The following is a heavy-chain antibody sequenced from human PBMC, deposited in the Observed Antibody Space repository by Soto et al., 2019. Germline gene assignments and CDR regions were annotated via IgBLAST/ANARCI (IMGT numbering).Heavy chain of an antibody. CDR1: GGSISSSSYY. J-gene: IGHJ5*02. CDR3: ARHLGINYDILTGYSPYNWFDP. D-gene: IGHD3-9*01. Sequence: QLQLQESGPGLVKPSETLSLTCTVSGGSISSSSYYWGWIRQPPGKGLEWIGSIYYSGSTYYNPSLKSRVTISVDTSKNQFSLKLSSVTAADTAVYYCARHLGINYDILTGYSPYNWFDPWGQGTLVTVSS. CDR2: IYYSGST. V-gene: IGHV4-39*01.